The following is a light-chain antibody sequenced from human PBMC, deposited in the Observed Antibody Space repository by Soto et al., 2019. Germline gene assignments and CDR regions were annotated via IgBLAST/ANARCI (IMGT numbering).Light chain of an antibody. J-gene: IGLJ3*02. V-gene: IGLV4-60*02. CDR3: ETWYSSTHKV. CDR2: LDRSGSY. Sequence: QLVLTQSSSASASLGSSVKLTCILSSGHNTYIIAWHQQQPGKAPRFLMTLDRSGSYNRGSGVPDRFSGSSSGADRYLTISTLQFKDEGDSYCETWYSSTHKVFGGGTKLTVL. CDR1: SGHNTYI.